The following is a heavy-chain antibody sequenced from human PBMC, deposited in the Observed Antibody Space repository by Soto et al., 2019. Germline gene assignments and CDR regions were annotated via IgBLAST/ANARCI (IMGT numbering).Heavy chain of an antibody. CDR3: ASSRSAWGADS. CDR1: GDTFSTDA. D-gene: IGHD2-2*01. Sequence: QVQLVQSGSEVKKPGSSVKVSCKASGDTFSTDAISWVRQAPGEGLEWMGGIIPITETPNYLQRFQGRVTITADESTRTAYMELASLRSEDTARYFCASSRSAWGADSWGQGTLVTVSS. J-gene: IGHJ4*02. CDR2: IIPITETP. V-gene: IGHV1-69*12.